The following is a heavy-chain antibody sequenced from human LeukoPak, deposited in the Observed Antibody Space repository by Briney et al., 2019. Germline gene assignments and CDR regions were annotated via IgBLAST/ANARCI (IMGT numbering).Heavy chain of an antibody. CDR3: AREGDWSNTSCYTNYYYYMDV. CDR1: GGSISSGSYY. J-gene: IGHJ6*03. V-gene: IGHV4-61*02. Sequence: SETLSLTCTVSGGSISSGSYYWSWIRQPAGKGLEWIGRIYTSGSTNYNPSLKSRVTISVDTSKNQFSLKLSSVTAADTAVYYCAREGDWSNTSCYTNYYYYMDVWGKGTTVTVSS. D-gene: IGHD2-2*02. CDR2: IYTSGST.